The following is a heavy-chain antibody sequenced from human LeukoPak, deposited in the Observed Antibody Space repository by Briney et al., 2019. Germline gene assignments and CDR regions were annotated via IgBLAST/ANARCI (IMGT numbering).Heavy chain of an antibody. CDR2: ISAYNGNT. V-gene: IGHV1-18*01. D-gene: IGHD4-23*01. Sequence: ASVKVSCKASGYTFTSYGISWVRQAPGQGLEWMGWISAYNGNTNYTQKLQGRVTMTTDTSTSIAYMELRSLRSDDTAVYYCARDSPRTVTSYYYGIDVWGQETTVTVSS. J-gene: IGHJ6*02. CDR3: ARDSPRTVTSYYYGIDV. CDR1: GYTFTSYG.